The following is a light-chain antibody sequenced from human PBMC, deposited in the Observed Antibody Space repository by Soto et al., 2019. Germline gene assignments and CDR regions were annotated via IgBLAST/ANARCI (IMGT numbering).Light chain of an antibody. J-gene: IGLJ7*01. V-gene: IGLV1-51*02. CDR2: EDH. CDR3: ETWDNSLSASV. CDR1: SSNIGNNY. Sequence: QSVLTQPPSVSAAPGQKVTISCSGSSSNIGNNYVSWYQQFPGTAPEVLIYEDHTRPSGIPDRFSGSKSGTSATLGITGLQAGDEADYYCETWDNSLSASVFGTGTQLTVL.